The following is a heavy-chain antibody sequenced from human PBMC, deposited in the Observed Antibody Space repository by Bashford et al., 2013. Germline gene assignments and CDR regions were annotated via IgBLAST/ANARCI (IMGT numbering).Heavy chain of an antibody. J-gene: IGHJ4*02. Sequence: GGSLRLSCSASGFSFSSYAMYWVRQAPGKGLEYLSAISSNGDSTYYADSLKGRFTISRDNSKNTLYLQMRSLRVADTAMYYCVKDRADDFWSGPHFNDWGQGTLVTVSS. CDR2: ISSNGDST. D-gene: IGHD3-3*01. CDR1: GFSFSSYA. CDR3: VKDRADDFWSGPHFND. V-gene: IGHV3-64D*06.